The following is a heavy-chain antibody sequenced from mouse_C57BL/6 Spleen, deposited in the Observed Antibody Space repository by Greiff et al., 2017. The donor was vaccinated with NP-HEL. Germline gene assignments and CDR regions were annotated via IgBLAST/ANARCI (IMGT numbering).Heavy chain of an antibody. D-gene: IGHD2-5*01. CDR1: GYTFTDYY. CDR3: ARASVYSNYECYFDY. Sequence: EVQLQQSGPELVKPGASVKMSCKASGYTFTDYYMHWVKQSHGKSLEWIGYINPNNGGTSYNQKFKGKATLTANKSSSTAYMELRSLTSEDSAVSYCARASVYSNYECYFDYWGQGTTLTVSS. CDR2: INPNNGGT. J-gene: IGHJ2*01. V-gene: IGHV1-22*01.